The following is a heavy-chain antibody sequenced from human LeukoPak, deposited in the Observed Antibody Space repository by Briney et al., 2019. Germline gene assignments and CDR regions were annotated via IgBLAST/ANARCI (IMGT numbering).Heavy chain of an antibody. CDR3: ASISNDYDSSGYYSCNY. Sequence: VASVKVSCKASGYTFTGYYMHWVRQAPGQGLEWMGGIIPIFGTANYAQKFQGRVTITADESTSTAYMELSSLRSEDTAVYYCASISNDYDSSGYYSCNYWGQGTLVTVSS. CDR2: IIPIFGTA. D-gene: IGHD3-22*01. J-gene: IGHJ4*02. CDR1: GYTFTGYY. V-gene: IGHV1-69*13.